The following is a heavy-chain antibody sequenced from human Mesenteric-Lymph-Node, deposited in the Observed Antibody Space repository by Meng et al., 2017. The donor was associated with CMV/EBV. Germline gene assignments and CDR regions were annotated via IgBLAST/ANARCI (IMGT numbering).Heavy chain of an antibody. J-gene: IGHJ5*02. CDR2: MNPNSGNT. Sequence: ASVKVSCKPSGFTFTAYYMHWVRQAPGQGLEWMGWMNPNSGNTGYAQKFQGRVTMTRNTSISTAYMELSSLRSEDTAVYYCARDRTMYSSSFYAGFDPWGQGTLVTVSS. CDR1: GFTFTAYY. D-gene: IGHD6-6*01. CDR3: ARDRTMYSSSFYAGFDP. V-gene: IGHV1-8*02.